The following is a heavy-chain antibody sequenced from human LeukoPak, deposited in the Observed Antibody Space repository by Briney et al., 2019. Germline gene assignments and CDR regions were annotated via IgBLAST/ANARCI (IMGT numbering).Heavy chain of an antibody. CDR1: GFIFSTCT. V-gene: IGHV3-48*01. J-gene: IGHJ4*02. Sequence: GGSLRLSCAASGFIFSTCTMHWVRQAPGKGLEWVSYISSSGRTIYYADSVKGRFTISRDNSKNTLYLQMNSLRAEDTAVYYCAKGLNIYPYWGQGTLVPVSS. CDR2: ISSSGRTI. D-gene: IGHD2-2*02. CDR3: AKGLNIYPY.